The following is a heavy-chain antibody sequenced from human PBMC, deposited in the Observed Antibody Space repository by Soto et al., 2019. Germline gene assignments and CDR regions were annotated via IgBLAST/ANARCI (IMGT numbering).Heavy chain of an antibody. V-gene: IGHV1-18*01. Sequence: QVQLVQSGPEVKKPGASVKVSCKGSGYTFSNYGATWVRQAPGQGLERLGWVSAYNRNTDYAQKFEDRATMTIDTSTNTAYLELRSLTPDDTAVYYCARERRWEPLLYWGQGTL. D-gene: IGHD1-26*01. CDR1: GYTFSNYG. J-gene: IGHJ4*02. CDR2: VSAYNRNT. CDR3: ARERRWEPLLY.